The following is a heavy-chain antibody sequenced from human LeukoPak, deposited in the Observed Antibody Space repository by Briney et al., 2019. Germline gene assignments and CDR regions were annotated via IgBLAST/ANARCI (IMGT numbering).Heavy chain of an antibody. CDR1: GGSISSYY. V-gene: IGHV4-59*01. D-gene: IGHD6-13*01. Sequence: SETLSLTCTVSGGSISSYYWSWIRQPPGKGLEWIGYIYYSGSTNYNPSLKSRVTISVDTSKNQFSLKLSSVTAADTAVYYCARDLAAAGPAGYYYYNGMDVWGKGTTVTVSS. J-gene: IGHJ6*04. CDR2: IYYSGST. CDR3: ARDLAAAGPAGYYYYNGMDV.